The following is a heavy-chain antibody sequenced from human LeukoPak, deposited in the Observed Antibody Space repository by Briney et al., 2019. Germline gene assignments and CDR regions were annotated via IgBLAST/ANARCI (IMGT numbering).Heavy chain of an antibody. Sequence: SETLSLTCAVYGGSFSGYYWSWIRQPPGKGLEWMGEINHSGSTNYNPSLKSRVTISVDTSKNQFSLKLSSVTAADTAVYDCARALYCSSTSCYRWYFDLWGRGTLVTVSS. D-gene: IGHD2-2*01. CDR3: ARALYCSSTSCYRWYFDL. J-gene: IGHJ2*01. V-gene: IGHV4-34*01. CDR2: INHSGST. CDR1: GGSFSGYY.